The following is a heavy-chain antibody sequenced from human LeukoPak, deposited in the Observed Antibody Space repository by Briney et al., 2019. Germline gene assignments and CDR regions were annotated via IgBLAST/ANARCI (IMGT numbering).Heavy chain of an antibody. V-gene: IGHV1-46*01. CDR3: ARDLTTVPI. J-gene: IGHJ4*02. D-gene: IGHD4-17*01. CDR1: GYTFTKSY. CDR2: INPGGDNT. Sequence: ASVKVSCKASGYTFTKSYIHWVRQAPGQRLEWMGLINPGGDNTDYAQNFQGRLTMTSDTSARTVYMELSSLRSEDTAVYYCARDLTTVPIWGQGTLITVSS.